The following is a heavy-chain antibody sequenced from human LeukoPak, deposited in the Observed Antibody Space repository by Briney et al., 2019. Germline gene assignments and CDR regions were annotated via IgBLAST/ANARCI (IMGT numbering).Heavy chain of an antibody. D-gene: IGHD4-17*01. J-gene: IGHJ4*02. CDR1: GFTFSGYW. CDR3: ARESKGRSKIDY. CDR2: IKKDGSEK. V-gene: IGHV3-7*01. Sequence: GGSLRLSCAASGFTFSGYWMSWVRQAPGKGLEWVANIKKDGSEKYNVDSVKGRFTISRDNANNYLYLQMNSLRAEDTAVYYCARESKGRSKIDYWGQGTMVTVSS.